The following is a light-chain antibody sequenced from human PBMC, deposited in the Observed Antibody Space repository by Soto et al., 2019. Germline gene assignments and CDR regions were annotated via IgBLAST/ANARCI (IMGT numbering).Light chain of an antibody. Sequence: IVLTQSPATLSLSPGERATLACRASQSVRSNYLAWYQQKPGQAPRLLIYGASSRATGIPDRFSGSGSGTDFTLTISRLEPEDLAMYYYQQYHTSPLMFGQGTKVDNK. J-gene: IGKJ1*01. CDR1: QSVRSNY. V-gene: IGKV3-20*01. CDR3: QQYHTSPLM. CDR2: GAS.